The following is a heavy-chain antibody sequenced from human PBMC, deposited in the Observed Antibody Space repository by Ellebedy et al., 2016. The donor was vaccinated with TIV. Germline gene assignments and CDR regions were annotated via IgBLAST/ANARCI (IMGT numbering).Heavy chain of an antibody. Sequence: SGPTLVKPTQTLTLTCTFSGFSLSTSGVGVGWIRQPPGKALEWLALIYWDDDKRYSTSLKTRLTISKDTSKNQVVLTMTNMDPVDTATYYCARHVYQEVAFDIWGQGTMVTVSS. V-gene: IGHV2-5*02. J-gene: IGHJ3*02. CDR3: ARHVYQEVAFDI. CDR2: IYWDDDK. D-gene: IGHD2-2*02. CDR1: GFSLSTSGVG.